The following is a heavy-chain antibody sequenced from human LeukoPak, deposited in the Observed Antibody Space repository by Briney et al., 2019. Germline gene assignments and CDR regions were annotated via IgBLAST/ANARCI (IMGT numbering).Heavy chain of an antibody. V-gene: IGHV3-20*04. Sequence: PGGSLRLSCAASGFTFDDYGMSWVRQAPGKGLDWVSGINWNGGSTGYADSVKGRFTISRDNAKNSLYLQMNSLRAEDTALYYCARGLSDYGDYRTPDDYWGQGTLLTVSS. CDR2: INWNGGST. J-gene: IGHJ4*02. CDR1: GFTFDDYG. CDR3: ARGLSDYGDYRTPDDY. D-gene: IGHD4-17*01.